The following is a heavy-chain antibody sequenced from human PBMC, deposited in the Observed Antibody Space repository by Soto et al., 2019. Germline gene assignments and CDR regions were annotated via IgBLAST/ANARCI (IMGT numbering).Heavy chain of an antibody. CDR2: IYRTVST. CDR1: GGSFTSNNC. CDR3: ASRDPGTSVDY. J-gene: IGHJ4*02. V-gene: IGHV4-4*02. Sequence: SETLSLTCAVSGGSFTSNNCWTWVRQPPGQGLEWIGEIYRTVSTNYNPSLKSRVNISLEKSENQFSLKVTSLTAADTAVYYCASRDPGTSVDYWGQGTLVTVSS. D-gene: IGHD1-7*01.